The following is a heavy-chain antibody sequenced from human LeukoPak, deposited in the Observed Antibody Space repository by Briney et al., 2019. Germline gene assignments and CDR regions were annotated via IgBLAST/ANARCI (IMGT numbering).Heavy chain of an antibody. CDR2: ISSSSSYI. CDR1: GFTFSSYS. V-gene: IGHV3-21*01. J-gene: IGHJ4*02. D-gene: IGHD6-13*01. Sequence: GGSLRLSCSASGFTFSSYSMSWVRQAPGKGLEWVSSISSSSSYIYYADSVKGRFTISRDNAKNSLYLQMNSLRAEDTAVYYCARGSSSWSARADLKYWGQGTLVTVSS. CDR3: ARGSSSWSARADLKY.